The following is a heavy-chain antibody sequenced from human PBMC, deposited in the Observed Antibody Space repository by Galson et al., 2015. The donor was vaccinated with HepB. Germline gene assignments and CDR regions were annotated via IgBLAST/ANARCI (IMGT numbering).Heavy chain of an antibody. D-gene: IGHD1-26*01. CDR3: ARKKGREWELTGGWFDP. Sequence: SETLSLTCAVSGYSISSSNWWGWIRQPPGKGLEWIGYIYYSGSTYYNPSLKSRVTMSVDTSKNQFSLKLSSVTAVDTAVYYCARKKGREWELTGGWFDPWGQGTLVTVSS. J-gene: IGHJ5*02. CDR2: IYYSGST. V-gene: IGHV4-28*01. CDR1: GYSISSSNW.